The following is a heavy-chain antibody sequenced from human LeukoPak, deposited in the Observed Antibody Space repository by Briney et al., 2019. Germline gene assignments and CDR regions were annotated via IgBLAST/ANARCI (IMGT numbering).Heavy chain of an antibody. V-gene: IGHV1-18*01. D-gene: IGHD2-2*01. CDR1: GYTFTSYG. CDR3: ARADIVVVPAAIDY. CDR2: ISAYNGNT. Sequence: ASVKVSCKASGYTFTSYGISWMRQAPGQGLEWMGWISAYNGNTNYAQKLQGRVTMTTDTYTSTAYMELRSLRSDDTAVYYCARADIVVVPAAIDYWGQGTLVTVSS. J-gene: IGHJ4*02.